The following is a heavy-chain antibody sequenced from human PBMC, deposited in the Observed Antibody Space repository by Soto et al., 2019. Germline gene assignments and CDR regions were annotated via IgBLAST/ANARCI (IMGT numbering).Heavy chain of an antibody. V-gene: IGHV4-61*01. CDR3: ARGGARYCSSTSCYTGNWFDP. D-gene: IGHD2-2*02. J-gene: IGHJ5*02. Sequence: SETLSFTCTVSGGSVSSGSYYWSWIRQPPGKGLEWIGYIYYSGSTNYNPSLKSRVTISVDTSKNQFSLKLSSVTAADTAVYYCARGGARYCSSTSCYTGNWFDPWGQGTLVTVSS. CDR1: GGSVSSGSYY. CDR2: IYYSGST.